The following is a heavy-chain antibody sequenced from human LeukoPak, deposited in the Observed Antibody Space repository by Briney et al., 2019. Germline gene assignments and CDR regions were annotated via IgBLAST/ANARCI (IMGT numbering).Heavy chain of an antibody. V-gene: IGHV4-59*08. Sequence: SETLSLTCTVSGGSVSGYYWSWIRQSPGKGLEWIGYIFYTGTTLYSPSLRGRVTMSVDTSENQFSLKLSSVTAADTAMYYCARRDVVPVIRRGFDFWGQGTLVTVSS. CDR1: GGSVSGYY. CDR3: ARRDVVPVIRRGFDF. D-gene: IGHD2-21*02. J-gene: IGHJ4*02. CDR2: IFYTGTT.